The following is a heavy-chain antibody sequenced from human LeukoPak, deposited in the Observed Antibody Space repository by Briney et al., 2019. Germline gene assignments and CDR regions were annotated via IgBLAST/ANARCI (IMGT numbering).Heavy chain of an antibody. CDR2: ISAYNGNT. CDR1: GYTFTSYG. D-gene: IGHD4-17*01. V-gene: IGHV1-18*01. CDR3: ARAVYGDVSDDAFDI. J-gene: IGHJ3*02. Sequence: ASVKVSCKASGYTFTSYGISWVRQAPGQGLEWMGWISAYNGNTNYAQKFQGRVTITADKSTSTAYMELSSLRSEDTAVYYCARAVYGDVSDDAFDIWGQGTMVTVSS.